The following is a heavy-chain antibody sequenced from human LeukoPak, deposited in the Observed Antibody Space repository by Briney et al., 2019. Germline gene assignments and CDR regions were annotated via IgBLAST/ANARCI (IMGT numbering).Heavy chain of an antibody. J-gene: IGHJ4*02. Sequence: GGSLRLSCAASGFTFSDFWMGWVRQAPGKGPEWVANINQDGSENYYVDSVKGRFTISRDNAKNSLYLQMNSLRAEDTVVYYCTKGRSNHYWGQGTLVTVST. V-gene: IGHV3-7*01. CDR1: GFTFSDFW. D-gene: IGHD3-10*01. CDR2: INQDGSEN. CDR3: TKGRSNHY.